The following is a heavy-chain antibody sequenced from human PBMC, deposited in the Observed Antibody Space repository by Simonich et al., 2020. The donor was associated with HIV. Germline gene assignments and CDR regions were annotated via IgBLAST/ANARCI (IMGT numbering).Heavy chain of an antibody. J-gene: IGHJ4*02. D-gene: IGHD2-2*01. Sequence: EVQLVESGGGLVKPGGSLRLSCAASGFTFSSYSMNWVRQAPGQGREWVSSISSSSSYIYYAESVKGRFTISRDNAKNSLYLKRNSLRAEDTAVYECARDGRKGSSTSCSDYWGQGTLVTVSS. CDR3: ARDGRKGSSTSCSDY. CDR1: GFTFSSYS. CDR2: ISSSSSYI. V-gene: IGHV3-21*01.